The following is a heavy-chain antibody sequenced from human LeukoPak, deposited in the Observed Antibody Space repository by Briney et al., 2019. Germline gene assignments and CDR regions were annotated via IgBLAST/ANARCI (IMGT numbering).Heavy chain of an antibody. CDR2: IKQDGSEK. Sequence: PGGSLRLSCAASGFIFNTYWMSWVRQAPGKGLEWVANIKQDGSEKYYVDSVKGRFTISRDNAKNSLYLQMNSLRAEDTAVYYRARDLSYFGDPWGQGTLVTVSS. CDR3: ARDLSYFGDP. CDR1: GFIFNTYW. J-gene: IGHJ5*02. D-gene: IGHD3-16*02. V-gene: IGHV3-7*01.